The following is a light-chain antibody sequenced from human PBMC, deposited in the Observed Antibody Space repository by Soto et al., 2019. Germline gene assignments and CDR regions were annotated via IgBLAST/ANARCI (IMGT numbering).Light chain of an antibody. J-gene: IGKJ1*01. CDR1: QSVRTY. V-gene: IGKV1-5*01. Sequence: IQMTQSPSSLSASIGDIVTITCLASQSVRTYLNWYQQKPGKAPNLLIYGVSTLHSGVPSRFSGSGSGTEFTLTISSLQPDDFATYYCQQYNSYSPWTFGQGTKVDIK. CDR2: GVS. CDR3: QQYNSYSPWT.